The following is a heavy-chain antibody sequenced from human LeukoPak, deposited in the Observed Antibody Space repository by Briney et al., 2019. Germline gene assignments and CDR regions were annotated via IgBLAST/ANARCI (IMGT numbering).Heavy chain of an antibody. D-gene: IGHD2-15*01. CDR2: INPNSGGT. V-gene: IGHV1-2*02. Sequence: ASVKVSCKASGYTFTDYYMHWVRQAPGQGLEWMGWINPNSGGTNYAQKFQGRVTMTRDTSISTAYMELSRLRSDDTAVYYCARDLKGCSGGSCYSEYYYYYYYMDVWGKGTTVTVSS. J-gene: IGHJ6*03. CDR1: GYTFTDYY. CDR3: ARDLKGCSGGSCYSEYYYYYYYMDV.